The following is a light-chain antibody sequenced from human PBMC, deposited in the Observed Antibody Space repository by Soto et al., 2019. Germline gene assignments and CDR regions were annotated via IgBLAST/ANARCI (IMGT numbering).Light chain of an antibody. J-gene: IGLJ2*01. Sequence: QSALTQPASVSGSPGQSITISCTGTTSDVGGYNYVSWYQHHPGKALKLILFGVSDRPSGVSLRFSGSKSGNTASLTISGLQAEDAAEYYCCSYTSLSTVVFGGGTQLTVL. CDR2: GVS. CDR1: TSDVGGYNY. CDR3: CSYTSLSTVV. V-gene: IGLV2-14*01.